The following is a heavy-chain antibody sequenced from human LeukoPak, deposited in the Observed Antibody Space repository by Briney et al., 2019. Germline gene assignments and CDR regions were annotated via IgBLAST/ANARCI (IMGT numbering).Heavy chain of an antibody. J-gene: IGHJ5*02. CDR3: ARGSSSWYVKWFDP. CDR1: GGSFSGDF. V-gene: IGHV4-34*01. D-gene: IGHD6-13*01. Sequence: SETLSLTCAVYGGSFSGDFWSWIRQSPGKGLEWIGEINHGGSTTYNPSLQSRVTISVDTSKNQFSLKLSSVTAADTAVYYCARGSSSWYVKWFDPWGQGTLVTVSS. CDR2: INHGGST.